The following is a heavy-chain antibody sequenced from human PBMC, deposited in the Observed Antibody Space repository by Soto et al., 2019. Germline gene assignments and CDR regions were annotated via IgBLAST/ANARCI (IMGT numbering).Heavy chain of an antibody. V-gene: IGHV4-34*01. J-gene: IGHJ6*02. Sequence: PSETLSLTCAVYGGSFSGYYWSWIRQPPGKGLEWIGEINHSGSTNYNPSLKSRVTISVDTSKNQFSLKLSSVTAADTAVYYCASVLPVVRGENYYYGMDVRGQGTTVTVSS. D-gene: IGHD3-10*01. CDR3: ASVLPVVRGENYYYGMDV. CDR2: INHSGST. CDR1: GGSFSGYY.